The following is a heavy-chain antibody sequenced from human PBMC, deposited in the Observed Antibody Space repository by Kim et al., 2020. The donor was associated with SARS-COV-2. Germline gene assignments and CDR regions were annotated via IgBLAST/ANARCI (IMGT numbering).Heavy chain of an antibody. CDR3: ARDRSTVTTFNYYGMDV. D-gene: IGHD4-17*01. V-gene: IGHV1-46*01. Sequence: ASVKVSCKASGYTFTSYYMHWVRQAPGQGLEWMGIINPSGGSTSYAQKFQGRVTMTRDTSTSTVYMELSSLRSEDTAVYYCARDRSTVTTFNYYGMDVWGQGTTVTVSS. CDR1: GYTFTSYY. CDR2: INPSGGST. J-gene: IGHJ6*02.